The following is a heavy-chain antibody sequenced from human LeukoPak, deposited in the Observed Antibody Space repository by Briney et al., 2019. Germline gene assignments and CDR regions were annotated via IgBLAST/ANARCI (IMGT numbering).Heavy chain of an antibody. CDR2: ISSRGSTI. Sequence: PGGSLRLSCAASGFTFSTYEMNWVRQAPGKGLDWVSYISSRGSTIHYADSVKGRFTISRDNAKNSLYLQMNSLRAEDTAVYYCGGVCVSGSCSGGMDVWGQGTTVTVSS. CDR1: GFTFSTYE. CDR3: GGVCVSGSCSGGMDV. D-gene: IGHD2-15*01. J-gene: IGHJ6*02. V-gene: IGHV3-48*03.